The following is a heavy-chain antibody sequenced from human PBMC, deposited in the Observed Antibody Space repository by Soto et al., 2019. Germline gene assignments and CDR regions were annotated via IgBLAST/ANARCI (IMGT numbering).Heavy chain of an antibody. CDR2: IIPYNGNT. D-gene: IGHD5-18*01. Sequence: SVKVSCKASGYIFTYRYLYWVRQAPGQALEWMGWIIPYNGNTNYAQKFQDRFSITRESSLSTVYMELRSLRSDDTGMYYCARSALDDDGYHYLDYWGQGTLVTVSS. V-gene: IGHV1-45*02. J-gene: IGHJ4*01. CDR1: GYIFTYRY. CDR3: ARSALDDDGYHYLDY.